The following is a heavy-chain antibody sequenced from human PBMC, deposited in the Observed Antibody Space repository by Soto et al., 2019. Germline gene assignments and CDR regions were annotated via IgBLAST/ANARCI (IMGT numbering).Heavy chain of an antibody. CDR3: AGDAVLCDGGRCYGIPLEG. V-gene: IGHV3-66*01. CDR2: IQSGGTT. J-gene: IGHJ6*04. Sequence: EVQLVESGGGLVQPGGSLRLSCAASGFTVSSKYMNWVRQAPGKGLEWVSLIQSGGTTYYADSVKCRFTISRDTSENTLHLQVDRLRVEDTAVYYWAGDAVLCDGGRCYGIPLEGWGKGTTVTVSS. CDR1: GFTVSSKY. D-gene: IGHD2-15*01.